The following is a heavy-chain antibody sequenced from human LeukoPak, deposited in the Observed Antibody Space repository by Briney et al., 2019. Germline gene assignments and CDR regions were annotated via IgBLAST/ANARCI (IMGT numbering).Heavy chain of an antibody. CDR3: TVTPDAFDI. D-gene: IGHD4-17*01. Sequence: GGSLRLSCAASGFTFSSYNMNWVRQAPGKGLEWVSSIGSDSGYIYYADSVKGRFTISRDNAKNSLYLQMNSLRAEDTAVYYCTVTPDAFDIWGQGTMVTVSS. J-gene: IGHJ3*02. V-gene: IGHV3-21*01. CDR1: GFTFSSYN. CDR2: IGSDSGYI.